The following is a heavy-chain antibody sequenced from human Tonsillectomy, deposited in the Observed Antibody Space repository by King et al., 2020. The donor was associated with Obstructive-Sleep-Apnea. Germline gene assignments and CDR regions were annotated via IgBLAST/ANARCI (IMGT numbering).Heavy chain of an antibody. CDR1: GFTFSSYA. CDR3: ARDRGGIAGPPGAY. J-gene: IGHJ4*02. Sequence: VQLVESGGGVVQPGRSLRLSCAASGFTFSSYAMHWVRQAPGKGLEWVAVISYDGSNKYYADSVKGRFTISRDNSKNTLYLQMNSLRAEDTAVYYCARDRGGIAGPPGAYWGQGTLVTVSS. D-gene: IGHD6-13*01. CDR2: ISYDGSNK. V-gene: IGHV3-30*04.